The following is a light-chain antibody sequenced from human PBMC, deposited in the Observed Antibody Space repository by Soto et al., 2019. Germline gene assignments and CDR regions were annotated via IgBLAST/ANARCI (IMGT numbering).Light chain of an antibody. J-gene: IGKJ1*01. CDR2: ATS. CDR1: QDIRTA. CDR3: LQDYSYPRT. Sequence: AIQMTQSPSSLSASVGDRVTITCRASQDIRTALGWYQQKPGNAPKLLIYATSILQSGVPSRFRGIGSGTDFTLTISSLQPEDFATYYCLQDYSYPRTFGQGTKVEIK. V-gene: IGKV1-6*01.